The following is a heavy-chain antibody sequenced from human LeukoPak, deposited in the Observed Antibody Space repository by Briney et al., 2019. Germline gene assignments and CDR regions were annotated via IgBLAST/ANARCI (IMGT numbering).Heavy chain of an antibody. D-gene: IGHD2-2*01. V-gene: IGHV4-39*07. CDR1: GGTINTRSYY. CDR3: ARGAPYPGYCSSTSCYGAAWYYFDY. J-gene: IGHJ4*02. Sequence: SETLSLTCTVSGGTINTRSYYWVWIRQPPGKGLEWIGSVHYSGFTFYNPSLASRVTISGDMSENQFSLRLNSVTAADTAVYYCARGAPYPGYCSSTSCYGAAWYYFDYWGQGTLVTVSS. CDR2: VHYSGFT.